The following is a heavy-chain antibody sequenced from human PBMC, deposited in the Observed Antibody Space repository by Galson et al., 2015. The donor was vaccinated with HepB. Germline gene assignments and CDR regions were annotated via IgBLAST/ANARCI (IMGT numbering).Heavy chain of an antibody. D-gene: IGHD6-19*01. CDR2: INHSGST. J-gene: IGHJ4*02. Sequence: ETLSLTCAVYGGSFSGYYWSWIRQPPGKGLEWIGEINHSGSTNYNPSLKSRVTISVDTSKNQLSLKLSSVTAADTAVYYCARGGGSGWYLDYWGQGTLVTVSS. V-gene: IGHV4-34*01. CDR1: GGSFSGYY. CDR3: ARGGGSGWYLDY.